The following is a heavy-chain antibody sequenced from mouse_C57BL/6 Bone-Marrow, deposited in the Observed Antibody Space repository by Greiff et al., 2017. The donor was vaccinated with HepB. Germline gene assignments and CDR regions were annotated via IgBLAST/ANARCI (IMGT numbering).Heavy chain of an antibody. J-gene: IGHJ2*01. V-gene: IGHV1-81*01. CDR3: ARYDGYPGYFDY. D-gene: IGHD2-3*01. Sequence: VQLQQSGAELARPGASVKLSCKASGYTFTSYGISWVKQRTGQGLEWIGEIYPRSGNTYYNEKFKGKATLTADKSSSTAYMELRSLTSEDSAVYFCARYDGYPGYFDYWGQGTTLRVSS. CDR1: GYTFTSYG. CDR2: IYPRSGNT.